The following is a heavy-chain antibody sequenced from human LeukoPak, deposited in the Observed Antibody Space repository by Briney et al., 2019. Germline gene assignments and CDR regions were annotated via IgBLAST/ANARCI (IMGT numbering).Heavy chain of an antibody. CDR1: GGSISSYY. CDR2: IYYSGST. J-gene: IGHJ5*02. V-gene: IGHV4-59*01. Sequence: PSETLSLTCTVSGGSISSYYWSWIRQPPGKGLEWLGYIYYSGSTNYNPPLKSRVTISVDTSKNQFSLKLSSVTAADTAVYYCARGVTRNWFDPWGQGTLVTVSS. CDR3: ARGVTRNWFDP. D-gene: IGHD4-11*01.